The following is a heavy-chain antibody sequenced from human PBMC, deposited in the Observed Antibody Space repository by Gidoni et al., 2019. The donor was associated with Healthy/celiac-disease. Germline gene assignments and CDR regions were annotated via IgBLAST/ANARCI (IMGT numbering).Heavy chain of an antibody. D-gene: IGHD6-19*01. J-gene: IGHJ6*02. CDR2: IYPGESDT. Sequence: EVQLVQSGAEVKKPGESLKISCKGSGYRSTSSWIGWVRQMPGKGMEWMGSIYPGESDTRYSPSFQGQVTISADKSISTAYLQWSSLKASDTAMYYCAGWRSSGWTGPRYGMDVWGQGTTVTVSS. CDR1: GYRSTSSW. V-gene: IGHV5-51*01. CDR3: AGWRSSGWTGPRYGMDV.